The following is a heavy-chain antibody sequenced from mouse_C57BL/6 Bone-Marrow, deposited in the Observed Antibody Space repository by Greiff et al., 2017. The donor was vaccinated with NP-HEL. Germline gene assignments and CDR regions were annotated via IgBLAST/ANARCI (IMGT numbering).Heavy chain of an antibody. V-gene: IGHV3-6*01. CDR3: ASPIYYGNYGFFDY. Sequence: DVKLQESGPGLVKPSQSLSLTCSVTGYSITSGYYWNWIRQFPGNKLEWMGYISYDGSNNYNPSLKNRISITRDTSKNQFFLKLNSVTTEDTATYYCASPIYYGNYGFFDYWGQGTTLTVSS. J-gene: IGHJ2*01. D-gene: IGHD2-1*01. CDR2: ISYDGSN. CDR1: GYSITSGYY.